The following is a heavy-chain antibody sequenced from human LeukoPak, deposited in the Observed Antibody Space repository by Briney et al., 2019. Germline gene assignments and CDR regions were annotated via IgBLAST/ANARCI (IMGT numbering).Heavy chain of an antibody. J-gene: IGHJ4*02. D-gene: IGHD4-11*01. Sequence: ASVKVSCKASGYTFTDYYIHWVRQAPGQEPEWMGRINPNSGGTDSAQKFQGRVTMTRDTSITTAYMELSRLTSDDTAVYYCARVAYGNNATPFDHWGQGTLVIVSS. CDR1: GYTFTDYY. CDR3: ARVAYGNNATPFDH. CDR2: INPNSGGT. V-gene: IGHV1-2*06.